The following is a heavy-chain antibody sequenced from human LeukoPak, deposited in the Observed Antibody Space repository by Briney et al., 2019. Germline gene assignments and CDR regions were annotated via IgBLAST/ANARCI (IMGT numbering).Heavy chain of an antibody. D-gene: IGHD2-21*02. CDR1: GFTFSSFA. CDR2: ISGSGGST. CDR3: AKRGGLPPLDYYYYYMTS. V-gene: IGHV3-23*01. J-gene: IGHJ6*03. Sequence: GGSLRLSCAASGFTFSSFAMSWVRQAPGKGLEWVSAISGSGGSTYYADSVEGRFTISRDNSKNTLYLQMNSLRAEDTAVYYCAKRGGLPPLDYYYYYMTSGAKGPRSPSP.